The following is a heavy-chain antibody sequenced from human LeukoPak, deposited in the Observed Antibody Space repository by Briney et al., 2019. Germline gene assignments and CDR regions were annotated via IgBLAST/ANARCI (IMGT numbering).Heavy chain of an antibody. CDR3: ARAKRYYYDSSALDY. V-gene: IGHV4-59*01. D-gene: IGHD3-22*01. Sequence: PSETLSLTCTVSGGSISSYYWSWIRQPPGKGLEWIGYIYYSGSTNYNPSLKSRVTISVDTSKNQFSLKLSSVTAADTAVYYCARAKRYYYDSSALDYWGQGTLVTVSS. CDR1: GGSISSYY. J-gene: IGHJ4*02. CDR2: IYYSGST.